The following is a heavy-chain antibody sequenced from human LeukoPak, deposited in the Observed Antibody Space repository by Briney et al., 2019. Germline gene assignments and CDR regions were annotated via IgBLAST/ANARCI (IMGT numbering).Heavy chain of an antibody. CDR3: VKGFVPGLAVAVHY. J-gene: IGHJ4*02. V-gene: IGHV3-23*01. CDR2: ISSSGGAI. Sequence: GGSLRLSCAASGFTFSSYAMSWVRQAPGKGLEWVSTISSSGGAIYYAASVKGRFTTSRDNSKNTLSLQMSSLRAEDTAIYYCVKGFVPGLAVAVHYWGQGTLVTVSS. D-gene: IGHD6-19*01. CDR1: GFTFSSYA.